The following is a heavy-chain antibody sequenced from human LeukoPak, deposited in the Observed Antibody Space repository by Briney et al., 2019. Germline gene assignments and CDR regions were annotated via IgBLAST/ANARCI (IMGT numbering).Heavy chain of an antibody. J-gene: IGHJ4*02. CDR1: GFTFSDYY. D-gene: IGHD6-13*01. Sequence: PGGSLRLSCAASGFTFSDYYMSWIRQAPGKGLEWVSYISSSGSTIYYADSVKGRFTISRDNAKNSLYLQMNSLRAEDTAVDYCARTPSYSSSWYGIDYWGQGTLVTVSS. CDR2: ISSSGSTI. V-gene: IGHV3-11*04. CDR3: ARTPSYSSSWYGIDY.